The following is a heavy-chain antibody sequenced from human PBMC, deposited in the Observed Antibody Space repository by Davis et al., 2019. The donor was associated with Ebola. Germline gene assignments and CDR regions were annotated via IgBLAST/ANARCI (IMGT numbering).Heavy chain of an antibody. CDR3: TRSMIVLVPAAVDY. J-gene: IGHJ4*02. V-gene: IGHV3-49*04. CDR2: ISSKAYGGTT. D-gene: IGHD2-2*01. Sequence: PGGSLRLSCTASGFTFGDYAMSWVRQAPGKGLEWVGFISSKAYGGTTEYAASVKGRFTISRDDSKSIAYLQMNSLKTEDTAVYYCTRSMIVLVPAAVDYWGQGTLVTVSS. CDR1: GFTFGDYA.